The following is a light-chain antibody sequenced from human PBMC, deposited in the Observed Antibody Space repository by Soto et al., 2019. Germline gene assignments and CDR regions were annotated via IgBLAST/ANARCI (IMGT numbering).Light chain of an antibody. CDR2: EVS. CDR1: SSDVGAYKY. CDR3: TSYVGSDIWV. J-gene: IGLJ3*02. Sequence: QSALTQPPSASGSPGQSVTISCTGTSSDVGAYKYVSWYQQYPGKAPKLMIYEVSKRPSGVPDRFSGSKSGNTASLTVSGLQAEDEADYYCTSYVGSDIWVFRGGTKLTAL. V-gene: IGLV2-8*01.